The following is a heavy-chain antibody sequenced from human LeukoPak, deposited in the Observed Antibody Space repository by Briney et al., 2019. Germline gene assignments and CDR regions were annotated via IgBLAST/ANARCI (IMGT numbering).Heavy chain of an antibody. CDR2: IVPVLGTA. D-gene: IGHD6-6*01. CDR1: GGTFSNYA. Sequence: SVKVSCKASGGTFSNYAINWVRQAPGQGLDWLGGIVPVLGTANYAQKFQGRVTITTDESTSTVYMELSSLRSEDTAVYYCATAWFEQLVVAGAFEIWGQGTMVTVSS. J-gene: IGHJ3*02. CDR3: ATAWFEQLVVAGAFEI. V-gene: IGHV1-69*05.